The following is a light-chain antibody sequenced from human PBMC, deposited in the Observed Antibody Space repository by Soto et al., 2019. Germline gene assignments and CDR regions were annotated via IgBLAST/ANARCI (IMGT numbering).Light chain of an antibody. CDR1: QSISSY. CDR2: AAS. J-gene: IGKJ1*01. V-gene: IGKV1-39*01. CDR3: QQSYSTPRT. Sequence: DIQMTQSPSSLSASVGDRVTITCRASQSISSYLNWYQQKPGKAPKLLFYAASSLQSGVPSRFSGSGSGTDFTLTISSLQPEDFATYYCQQSYSTPRTFGQATKVDIK.